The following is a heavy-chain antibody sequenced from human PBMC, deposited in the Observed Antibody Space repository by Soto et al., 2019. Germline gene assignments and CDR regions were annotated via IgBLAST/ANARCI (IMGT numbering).Heavy chain of an antibody. CDR1: GFTFSDYD. V-gene: IGHV3-11*01. J-gene: IGHJ4*02. CDR2: ISSSGSTI. D-gene: IGHD3-10*01. Sequence: GGSMRLSCAASGFTFSDYDRSWISQAPGKGLEWVSYISSSGSTIYYADSVKGRFTISRDNAKNSLYLQMNSLRAEDTAVYYCARDLKSYGSGSYYPPPYYFDYWGQGTLVTVSS. CDR3: ARDLKSYGSGSYYPPPYYFDY.